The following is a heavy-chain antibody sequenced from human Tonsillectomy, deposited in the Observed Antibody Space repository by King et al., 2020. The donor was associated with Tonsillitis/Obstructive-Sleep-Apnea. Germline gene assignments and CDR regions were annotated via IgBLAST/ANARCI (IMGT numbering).Heavy chain of an antibody. J-gene: IGHJ4*02. CDR2: IYYSGST. CDR1: GGSISSSNYY. Sequence: QLQLQESGPGLVKPSENLSLTCTVSGGSISSSNYYWGWIRQPPGKGLEWIGSIYYSGSTYYKPSIKSRVTISVDTSKNQFSLKLSSVTAADTAVYYCARTIAVAGTGFDYWGQGTLVTVSS. D-gene: IGHD6-19*01. V-gene: IGHV4-39*01. CDR3: ARTIAVAGTGFDY.